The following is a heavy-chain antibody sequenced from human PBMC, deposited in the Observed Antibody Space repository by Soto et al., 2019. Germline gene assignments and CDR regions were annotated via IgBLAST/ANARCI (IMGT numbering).Heavy chain of an antibody. CDR3: ARMRVILTERDFDS. D-gene: IGHD3-16*01. Sequence: EVQLVESGGGLVQPGVSLSLSCEASGFTFTSYWMSWVRQAPGKGLEWVANIKQDGTSKYYADSVKGRFTVSRDNAKSSGHLQMDSLRDDDTAVDRCARMRVILTERDFDSWGQGTLVTVSS. CDR1: GFTFTSYW. V-gene: IGHV3-7*05. CDR2: IKQDGTSK. J-gene: IGHJ4*02.